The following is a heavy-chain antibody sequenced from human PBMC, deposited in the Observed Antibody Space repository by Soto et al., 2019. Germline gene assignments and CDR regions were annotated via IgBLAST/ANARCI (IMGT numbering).Heavy chain of an antibody. V-gene: IGHV1-69*13. CDR3: ARAWGAAAGTLFDY. CDR1: GGTFSSYA. CDR2: INPIFGTA. J-gene: IGHJ4*02. D-gene: IGHD6-13*01. Sequence: SVKVSCKASGGTFSSYAISWVRQAPGQGLEWMGGINPIFGTANYAQKFQGRVTITADESTSTAYMELSSLRSEDTAVYYCARAWGAAAGTLFDYWGQGTLVTVSS.